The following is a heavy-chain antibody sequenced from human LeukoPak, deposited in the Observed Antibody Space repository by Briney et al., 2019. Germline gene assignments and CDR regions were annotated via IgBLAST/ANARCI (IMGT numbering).Heavy chain of an antibody. CDR1: GDSISSYY. CDR2: IYTSGST. D-gene: IGHD1-1*01. Sequence: SETLSLTCTVSGDSISSYYWSWIRQPAGKGLEWIGRIYTSGSTYYNPSLKSRVTISVDRSKNQFSLKLSSVTAADTAVYYCARQAYNWNDNWFDPWGQGTLVTVSS. J-gene: IGHJ5*02. V-gene: IGHV4-4*07. CDR3: ARQAYNWNDNWFDP.